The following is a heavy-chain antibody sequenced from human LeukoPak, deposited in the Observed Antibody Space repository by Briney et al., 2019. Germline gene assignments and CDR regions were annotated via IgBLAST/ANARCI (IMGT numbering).Heavy chain of an antibody. J-gene: IGHJ4*02. CDR1: GFTFSRYW. CDR3: ATGPTN. V-gene: IGHV3-23*01. CDR2: ISGTSRTI. Sequence: QSGGSLRLSCAASGFTFSRYWIHWVRQAPGKGLEWVSVISGTSRTIFYADSVRGRFTISRDNSKNTVYLQMNSLRVEDTAVYYCATGPTNWGQGTLVMVSS.